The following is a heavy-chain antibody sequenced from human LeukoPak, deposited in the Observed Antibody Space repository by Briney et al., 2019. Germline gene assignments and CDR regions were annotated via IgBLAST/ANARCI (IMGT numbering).Heavy chain of an antibody. CDR1: GFTFTTYW. V-gene: IGHV3-74*01. Sequence: PGGSLRLSCAASGFTFTTYWMHWVRHTPGRGLVWVSHINSDGSITSYADSVKGRFTISRDNAKNTLYLQMNSLRAEDTAVYYCARDDVDMANAVWGQGTTVTVSS. J-gene: IGHJ6*02. CDR2: INSDGSIT. D-gene: IGHD5-12*01. CDR3: ARDDVDMANAV.